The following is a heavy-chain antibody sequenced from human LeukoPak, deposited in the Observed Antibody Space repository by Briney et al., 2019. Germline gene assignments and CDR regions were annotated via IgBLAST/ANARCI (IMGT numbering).Heavy chain of an antibody. CDR2: IYWDDDK. V-gene: IGHV2-5*02. D-gene: IGHD4-23*01. Sequence: ESGPTLVKPTQTLTLTCTFSGFSLSTSGVGVGWIRQPPGKALEWLALIYWDDDKRYSPSLKSRLTITKDTSKNQVVLTMTNMDPVDTATYYCARTLSVVTDAEYFQHWGQGTLVTVSS. J-gene: IGHJ1*01. CDR3: ARTLSVVTDAEYFQH. CDR1: GFSLSTSGVG.